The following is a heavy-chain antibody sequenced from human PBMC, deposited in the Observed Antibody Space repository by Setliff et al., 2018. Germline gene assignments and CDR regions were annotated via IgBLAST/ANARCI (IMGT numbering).Heavy chain of an antibody. D-gene: IGHD5-18*01. CDR2: ISGSTDNT. Sequence: ASVKVSCKASGYTSINYGISWVRQAPGQGLEWMGWISGSTDNTIYAQNFQGRVTMTTDASTNTAYMELRSLGSDDTAVYYCATFRGYTYGYDYWGQGTLVTVSS. J-gene: IGHJ4*02. V-gene: IGHV1-18*01. CDR3: ATFRGYTYGYDY. CDR1: GYTSINYG.